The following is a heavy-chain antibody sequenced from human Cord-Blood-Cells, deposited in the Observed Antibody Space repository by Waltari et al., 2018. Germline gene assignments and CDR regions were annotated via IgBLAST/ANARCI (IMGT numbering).Heavy chain of an antibody. CDR1: GGSISSYY. CDR2: IYYSGST. J-gene: IGHJ2*01. Sequence: QVQLQESGPGLVKPSETLSLTCPVSGGSISSYYWSWIRQPPGKGLEWIGYIYYSGSTNYNPSLKSRVTISVDTSKNQFSLKLSSVTAADTAVYYCARVRNGDWGWYFDLWGRGTLVTVSS. CDR3: ARVRNGDWGWYFDL. V-gene: IGHV4-59*01. D-gene: IGHD7-27*01.